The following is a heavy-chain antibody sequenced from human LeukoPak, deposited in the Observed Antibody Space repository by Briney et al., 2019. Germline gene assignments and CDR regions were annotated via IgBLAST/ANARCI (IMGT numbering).Heavy chain of an antibody. J-gene: IGHJ4*02. Sequence: GGSLRLSCAASGFTFSSYAMSWVRQAPGKGLEWVSVISGGGGSTYYADSVKGRFTISRDTSKNTLYLQVNSLRAEDTAVYYCARGETSVTSYLNFWGQGTLVTVSS. CDR2: ISGGGGST. V-gene: IGHV3-23*01. D-gene: IGHD4-17*01. CDR1: GFTFSSYA. CDR3: ARGETSVTSYLNF.